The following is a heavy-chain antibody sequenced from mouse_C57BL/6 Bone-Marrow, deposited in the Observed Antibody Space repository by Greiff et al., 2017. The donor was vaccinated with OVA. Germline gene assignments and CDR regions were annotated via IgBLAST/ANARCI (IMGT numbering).Heavy chain of an antibody. V-gene: IGHV2-2*01. J-gene: IGHJ3*01. Sequence: VQLQESGPGLVQPSQSLSITCTVSGFSFTSYGVHWVRQSPGKGLEWLGVIWSGGSTDYNAAFISRLSISKDNSKSQVFFKMNSLQDDDTAIYYCARKDGYYWFAYWGQGTLVTVSA. D-gene: IGHD2-3*01. CDR1: GFSFTSYG. CDR3: ARKDGYYWFAY. CDR2: IWSGGST.